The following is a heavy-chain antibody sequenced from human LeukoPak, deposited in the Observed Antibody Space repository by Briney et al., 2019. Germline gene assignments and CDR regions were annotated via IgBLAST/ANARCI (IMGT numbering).Heavy chain of an antibody. CDR1: GGSISSYY. CDR3: ALYYYGSGRGLNWFDP. V-gene: IGHV4-59*08. J-gene: IGHJ5*02. D-gene: IGHD3-10*01. Sequence: SETLSLTCTVSGGSISSYYWSWIRQPPGKGLEWIGYIYYSGSTNYNPFLKSRVTISVDTSKNQFSLKLSSVTAADTAVYYCALYYYGSGRGLNWFDPWGQGTLVTVSS. CDR2: IYYSGST.